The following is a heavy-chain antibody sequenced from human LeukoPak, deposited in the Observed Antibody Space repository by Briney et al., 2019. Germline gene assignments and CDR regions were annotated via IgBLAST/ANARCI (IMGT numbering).Heavy chain of an antibody. CDR2: ISGSGGNT. CDR1: GFTFSSYA. V-gene: IGHV3-23*01. Sequence: GGSLRLSCAASGFTFSSYAMSWVRQAPGKGLEWVSSISGSGGNTYCADSVKGRFTISRDNSKSTLYLQMNSLRAEDTAVYYCAKQPNSGGSCYFFDYWGQGTLVTVSS. CDR3: AKQPNSGGSCYFFDY. D-gene: IGHD2-15*01. J-gene: IGHJ4*02.